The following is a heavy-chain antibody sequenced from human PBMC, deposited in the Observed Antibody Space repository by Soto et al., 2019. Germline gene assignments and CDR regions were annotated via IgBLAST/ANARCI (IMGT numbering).Heavy chain of an antibody. D-gene: IGHD1-1*01. Sequence: QVQLVQSGTEVKKPGASVKVSCKASGYSFVSYDISWVRQAPGQGLEWMGWISGYDGHTRYALKFQDRVTMTSDTSTSTVYMELRSLTLDDTAVYYCARNVFSPSWLDPWGEGTLVTVSS. J-gene: IGHJ5*02. CDR2: ISGYDGHT. CDR1: GYSFVSYD. V-gene: IGHV1-18*01. CDR3: ARNVFSPSWLDP.